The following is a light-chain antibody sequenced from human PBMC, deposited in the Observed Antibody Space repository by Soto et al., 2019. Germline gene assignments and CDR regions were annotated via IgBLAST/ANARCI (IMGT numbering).Light chain of an antibody. CDR1: SSDIGAYKY. J-gene: IGLJ2*01. CDR2: EVS. Sequence: QSALTQPASVSGSPGQSVTISCTGTSSDIGAYKYVSWYQHHPGKSPRLLIYEVSNRPSGVSNRFSASKSGNTASLTISGLQAEDEADYYCGSYASATLIFGGGTKLTVL. V-gene: IGLV2-14*01. CDR3: GSYASATLI.